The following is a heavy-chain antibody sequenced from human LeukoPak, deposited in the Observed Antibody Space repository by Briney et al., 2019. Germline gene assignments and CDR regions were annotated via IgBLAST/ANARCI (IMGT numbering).Heavy chain of an antibody. J-gene: IGHJ4*02. CDR2: ISYDGSNK. D-gene: IGHD6-25*01. CDR3: ARDRQRAAAYYFDH. Sequence: PGRSLRLSCAASGFTFSAYGMHWVRQAPGKGLEWVAVISYDGSNKYYADSVKGRFIISRDNSNNAVYLEMNSLRADDTAVYYCARDRQRAAAYYFDHWGQGALVTVSS. V-gene: IGHV3-30*03. CDR1: GFTFSAYG.